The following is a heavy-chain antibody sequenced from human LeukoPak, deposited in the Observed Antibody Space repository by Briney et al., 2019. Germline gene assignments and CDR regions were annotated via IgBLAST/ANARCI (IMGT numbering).Heavy chain of an antibody. Sequence: GASVKVSCKASGYTFTSYAMHWVRQAPGQRLEWMGWINAGNGNTKYSQKFQGRVTITADESTSTAYMELSSLRSEDTAVYYCASWGCTNGVCRPSYYYYYGMDVWGQGTTVTVSS. V-gene: IGHV1-3*01. CDR2: INAGNGNT. CDR1: GYTFTSYA. J-gene: IGHJ6*02. D-gene: IGHD2-8*01. CDR3: ASWGCTNGVCRPSYYYYYGMDV.